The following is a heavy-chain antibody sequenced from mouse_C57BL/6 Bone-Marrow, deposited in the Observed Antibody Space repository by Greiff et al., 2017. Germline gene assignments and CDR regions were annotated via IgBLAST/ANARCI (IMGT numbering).Heavy chain of an antibody. Sequence: VQLQQSGAELVKPGASVQMSCKASGYTFTSYWLTCVKQRPGPGLEWIGAIYPGSRSPYYHEQFKSNATLTVATSSSTAYMQLSSLTSEDSAGYYCARRGNYLAWFAYWGQGTLGTVSA. D-gene: IGHD2-1*01. CDR1: GYTFTSYW. CDR2: IYPGSRSP. V-gene: IGHV1-55*01. CDR3: ARRGNYLAWFAY. J-gene: IGHJ3*01.